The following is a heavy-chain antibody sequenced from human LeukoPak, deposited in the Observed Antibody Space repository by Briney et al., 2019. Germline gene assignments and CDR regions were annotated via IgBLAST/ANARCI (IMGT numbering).Heavy chain of an antibody. CDR1: GGSFSGYH. CDR3: ARDPTTVVTTPYYFDF. Sequence: SETLSLTCAVHGGSFSGYHWNWIRQSPGKGLEWIGEINDRGHTNYNPSLESRITISVDTSKKQFSLNLSSVTAADTAVYYCARDPTTVVTTPYYFDFWGQGTLVTVSS. J-gene: IGHJ4*02. V-gene: IGHV4-34*01. CDR2: INDRGHT. D-gene: IGHD4-23*01.